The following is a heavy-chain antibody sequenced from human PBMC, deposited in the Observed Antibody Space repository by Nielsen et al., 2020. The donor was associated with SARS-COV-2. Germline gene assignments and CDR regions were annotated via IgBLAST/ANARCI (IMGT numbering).Heavy chain of an antibody. Sequence: GASLKISCAASGFTFSSYSMNWVRQAPGKGLEWVSSISSSSSYIYYADSVKGRFTISRDNAKNSLYLQMNSLRAEDTAVYYCARVGQLGYYYYMDVWGKGTTVTVSS. CDR3: ARVGQLGYYYYMDV. CDR2: ISSSSSYI. V-gene: IGHV3-21*01. D-gene: IGHD6-13*01. J-gene: IGHJ6*03. CDR1: GFTFSSYS.